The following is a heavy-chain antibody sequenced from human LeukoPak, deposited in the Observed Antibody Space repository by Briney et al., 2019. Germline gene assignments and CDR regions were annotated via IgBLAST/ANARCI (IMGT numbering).Heavy chain of an antibody. CDR1: GGNFKNFG. D-gene: IGHD2-2*01. V-gene: IGHV1-69*13. CDR3: ARGGPPAALRAYFDS. Sequence: SVEVYCKTSGGNFKNFGIAWVRQAPGQGLEWMGGLLPLFGRTDYAQKFRDRLRINADEFTSTAYMELTNLRPEDTALYFCARGGPPAALRAYFDSWGQGTQVTVSS. J-gene: IGHJ4*02. CDR2: LLPLFGRT.